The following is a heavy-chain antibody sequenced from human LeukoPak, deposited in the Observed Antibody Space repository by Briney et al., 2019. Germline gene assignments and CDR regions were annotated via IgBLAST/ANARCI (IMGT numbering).Heavy chain of an antibody. D-gene: IGHD3/OR15-3a*01. J-gene: IGHJ6*02. Sequence: SETLSLTCAVYGGSFSGYHWSWIRQPPGKGLEWIGEINRSGSINYIPSLKSRVTISVDTSKNLYSLRLSSVTAADTAVYYCARVNHRDWLNYDGVDVWGQGTTVTVSS. CDR3: ARVNHRDWLNYDGVDV. CDR2: INRSGSI. V-gene: IGHV4-34*01. CDR1: GGSFSGYH.